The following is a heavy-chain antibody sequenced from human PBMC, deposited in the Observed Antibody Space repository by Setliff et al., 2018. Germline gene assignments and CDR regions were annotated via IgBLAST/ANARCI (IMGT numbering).Heavy chain of an antibody. D-gene: IGHD7-27*01. CDR3: AKHRVRQLGILSWYFDL. Sequence: PGGSLRLSCAASGITFRTYSLNWVRQAPGRGLEWISFISSDSRTTYYADSVKGRFTISRDNSKNTLYLQMNSLRAEDTAVYYCAKHRVRQLGILSWYFDLWGRGTLVTVSS. CDR2: ISSDSRTT. J-gene: IGHJ2*01. V-gene: IGHV3-48*01. CDR1: GITFRTYS.